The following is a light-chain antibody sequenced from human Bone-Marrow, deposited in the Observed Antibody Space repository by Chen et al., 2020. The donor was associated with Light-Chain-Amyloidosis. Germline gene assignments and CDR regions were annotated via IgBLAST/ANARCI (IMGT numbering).Light chain of an antibody. Sequence: QSVLTQPPSTSGTPGQRVTISCSGSTSNIGTYTVNWYRQVPGTAPRLLIQSDNQRPSGFPDRFSGSKSGTSASLAISWLQSEDEADYYCAAWDDSLNGVVFGGGTKLTVL. V-gene: IGLV1-44*01. CDR2: SDN. J-gene: IGLJ2*01. CDR3: AAWDDSLNGVV. CDR1: TSNIGTYT.